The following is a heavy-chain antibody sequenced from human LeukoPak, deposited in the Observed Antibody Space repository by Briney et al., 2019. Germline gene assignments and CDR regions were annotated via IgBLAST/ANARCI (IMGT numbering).Heavy chain of an antibody. V-gene: IGHV4-34*01. Sequence: SETLSLTCAVYGGSFSGYYWSWIRRPPGKGLEWIGEINHSGSTNYNPSLKSRVTISVDTSKNQFSLKLSSVTAADTAVYYCARGPGSDSSGFNAFDIWGQGTMVTVSS. D-gene: IGHD3-22*01. CDR3: ARGPGSDSSGFNAFDI. CDR1: GGSFSGYY. CDR2: INHSGST. J-gene: IGHJ3*02.